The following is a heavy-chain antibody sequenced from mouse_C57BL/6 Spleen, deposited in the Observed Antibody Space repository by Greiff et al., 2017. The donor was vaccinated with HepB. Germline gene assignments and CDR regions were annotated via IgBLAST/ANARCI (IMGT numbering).Heavy chain of an antibody. V-gene: IGHV3-6*01. J-gene: IGHJ2*01. CDR2: ISYDGSN. D-gene: IGHD2-3*01. CDR3: ARALYDGYYVGY. CDR1: GYSITSGYY. Sequence: DVKLQESGPGLVKPSQSLSLTCSVTGYSITSGYYWHWIRQFPGNKLEWMGYISYDGSNNYNPSLNNRISITRYTSKNQFFLKLNSVTTEDTATYYCARALYDGYYVGYWGQGTTLTVSS.